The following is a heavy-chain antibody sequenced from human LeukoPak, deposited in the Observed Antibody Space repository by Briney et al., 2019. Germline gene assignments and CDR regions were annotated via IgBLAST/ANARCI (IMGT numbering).Heavy chain of an antibody. CDR3: ARVRYSGYDYIWFDP. Sequence: GGSLRLSCAASGFTFSDYYMSWIRQAPGKGLEWVSYISTSGTTIYYADSVKGRFTISRDNAKNSLYLQMNSLRAEDTAVYYCARVRYSGYDYIWFDPWGQGTLVTVSS. J-gene: IGHJ5*02. CDR1: GFTFSDYY. CDR2: ISTSGTTI. V-gene: IGHV3-11*04. D-gene: IGHD5-12*01.